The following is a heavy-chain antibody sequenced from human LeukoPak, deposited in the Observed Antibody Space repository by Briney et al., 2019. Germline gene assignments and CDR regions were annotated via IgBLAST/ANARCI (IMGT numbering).Heavy chain of an antibody. J-gene: IGHJ4*02. V-gene: IGHV1-69*05. CDR2: IIHIFGTA. CDR3: AGVSPYSSGWYGCYFDY. CDR1: GGTFSSYA. Sequence: SVKVSCKASGGTFSSYAISWVRQAPGQGLEWMGGIIHIFGTANYAQKFQGRVTITTDESTSTAYMELSSLRSEDTAVYYCAGVSPYSSGWYGCYFDYWGQGTLVTVSS. D-gene: IGHD6-19*01.